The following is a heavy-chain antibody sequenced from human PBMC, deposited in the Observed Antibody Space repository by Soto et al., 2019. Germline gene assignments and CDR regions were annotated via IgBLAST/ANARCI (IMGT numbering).Heavy chain of an antibody. CDR1: GGPISSGGYY. Sequence: QVQLQESGPGLVKPSQTLSLTCTVSGGPISSGGYYWSWIRQHPGKGLEWIGYIYYSGSTYYNPSLKSRVTISVDTSKNQFSLKLSSVTAADTAVYYCARVTTNDYGDFGWFDPWGQGTLVTVSS. CDR2: IYYSGST. CDR3: ARVTTNDYGDFGWFDP. V-gene: IGHV4-31*03. J-gene: IGHJ5*02. D-gene: IGHD4-17*01.